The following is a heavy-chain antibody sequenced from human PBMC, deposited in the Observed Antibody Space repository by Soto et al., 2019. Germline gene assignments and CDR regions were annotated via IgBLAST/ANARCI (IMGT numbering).Heavy chain of an antibody. V-gene: IGHV3-7*05. CDR3: ARDVSPGSSSLYLDAFDI. Sequence: EVQLVESGGGLVQPGGSLRLSCVASGFSFGSSWMTWVRQAPGKGLEWVANIKKDGSQISYLDSVRGRFTISRDNAKNSLYLQMNSLRAEGTALYFCARDVSPGSSSLYLDAFDIWGQGTMVPFSS. D-gene: IGHD6-13*01. CDR2: IKKDGSQI. CDR1: GFSFGSSW. J-gene: IGHJ3*02.